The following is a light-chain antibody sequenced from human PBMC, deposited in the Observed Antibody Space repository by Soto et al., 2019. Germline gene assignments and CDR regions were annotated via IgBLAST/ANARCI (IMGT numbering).Light chain of an antibody. CDR2: DVS. Sequence: QSALTQPASVSGSPGQSITISCTGTSSDVGGYNYVSWYQQHPGKAPKLMIYDVSNRPSGVSNRFSGSKFGNTASLTISGLQAEDEADYYCSSYTSSSTLVCGTGTKLTVL. J-gene: IGLJ1*01. CDR3: SSYTSSSTLV. V-gene: IGLV2-14*01. CDR1: SSDVGGYNY.